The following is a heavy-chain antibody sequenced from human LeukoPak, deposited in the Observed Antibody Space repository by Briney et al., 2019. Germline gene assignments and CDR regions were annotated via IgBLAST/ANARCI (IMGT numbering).Heavy chain of an antibody. J-gene: IGHJ5*02. Sequence: PSETLSLTCTVSGGSISSSSYYWGWIRQPPGKGLEWIGSIYYSGRTYYNPSLKSRVTISVDTSKNQFSLKLSSVTAADTAVYYCARGLVGYCSSTSCDLFDPWGQGTLVTVSS. CDR1: GGSISSSSYY. D-gene: IGHD2-2*01. CDR3: ARGLVGYCSSTSCDLFDP. V-gene: IGHV4-39*07. CDR2: IYYSGRT.